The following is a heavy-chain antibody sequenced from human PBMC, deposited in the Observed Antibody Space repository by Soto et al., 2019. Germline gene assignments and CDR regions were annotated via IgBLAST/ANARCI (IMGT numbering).Heavy chain of an antibody. Sequence: QIALKESGPTLVKPSQTLTLTCTFSGFSFSTTGAGVGWIRHPPGKALEWLALIFWNDAKRYSPSLRSRLTIIKDTSKNQVVLTMTNVDPVDTATYYCAYRRGGSSSGGNFDYWGQGTPVTVYS. D-gene: IGHD2-15*01. CDR1: GFSFSTTGAG. J-gene: IGHJ4*02. CDR3: AYRRGGSSSGGNFDY. V-gene: IGHV2-5*01. CDR2: IFWNDAK.